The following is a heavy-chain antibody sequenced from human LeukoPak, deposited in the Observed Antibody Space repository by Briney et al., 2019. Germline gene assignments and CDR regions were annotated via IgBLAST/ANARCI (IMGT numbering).Heavy chain of an antibody. J-gene: IGHJ3*02. Sequence: PGGSLRLSCAASGFIFSSYWMSWVRQAPGKGLEWVANIKQDGSEKYYVDSVKGRFTISRDNAKNSLYLQMNSLRAEDTAVYYCASVGIAVAADAFDIWGQGTMATVSS. D-gene: IGHD6-19*01. CDR3: ASVGIAVAADAFDI. V-gene: IGHV3-7*01. CDR2: IKQDGSEK. CDR1: GFIFSSYW.